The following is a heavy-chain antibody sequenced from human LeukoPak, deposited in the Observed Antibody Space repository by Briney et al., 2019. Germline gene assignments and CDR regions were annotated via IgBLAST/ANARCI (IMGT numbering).Heavy chain of an antibody. V-gene: IGHV4-39*01. CDR3: ARRRIGAVAGGFDF. CDR1: GGSISRTDYY. Sequence: NPSETLSLTCTVSGGSISRTDYYWGWIRQPPGKSLEWIGTIYYSGSSYYNPSLKSRVTISVDTSKNLFSLSLSSVTAADTAVYYCARRRIGAVAGGFDFWGQGTLVTVSS. CDR2: IYYSGSS. D-gene: IGHD6-19*01. J-gene: IGHJ4*02.